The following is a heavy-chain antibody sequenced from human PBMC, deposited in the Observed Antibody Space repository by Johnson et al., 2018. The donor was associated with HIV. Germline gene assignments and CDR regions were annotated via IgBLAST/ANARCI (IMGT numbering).Heavy chain of an antibody. J-gene: IGHJ3*01. CDR1: VFTFSNYA. CDR3: AREQKFCSGGSCSNAFDV. D-gene: IGHD2-15*01. Sequence: QVQLVESGGGVVQPGRSLRLSCAASVFTFSNYAMHWVRQAPGKGLEWVAVISYDGSYKYYADSVKGRFTISRDNSKNTLSLHMNSLRAEDTALYYCAREQKFCSGGSCSNAFDVWGQGTMVTVSS. V-gene: IGHV3-30*01. CDR2: ISYDGSYK.